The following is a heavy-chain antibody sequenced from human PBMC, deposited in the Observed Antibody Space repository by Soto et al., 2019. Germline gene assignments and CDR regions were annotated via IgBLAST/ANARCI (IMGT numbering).Heavy chain of an antibody. CDR2: IWYDGSNK. CDR3: AREDYGDSNDY. CDR1: GFTFSNYG. Sequence: GGSLRLSCAASGFTFSNYGMHWVRQAPGKGLEWVAVIWYDGSNKYYADSVKGRFTISRDNSKNTLYLQMNSLRAEDTAVYYCAREDYGDSNDYWGQGTLVTVSS. D-gene: IGHD4-17*01. J-gene: IGHJ4*02. V-gene: IGHV3-33*01.